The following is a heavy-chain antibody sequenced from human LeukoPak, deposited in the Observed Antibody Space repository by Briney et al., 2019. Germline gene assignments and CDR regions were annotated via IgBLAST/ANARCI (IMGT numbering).Heavy chain of an antibody. CDR1: GGSISSSSYY. CDR2: IYYSGST. Sequence: SETLSLTCTVSGGSISSSSYYWGWIRQPPGKGLEWIGSIYYSGSTYYNPSLKSRVTISVDTSKNQFSLKLSSVTAADTAVYYCARVIVVVAATAIDYWGQGTLVTVSS. J-gene: IGHJ4*02. CDR3: ARVIVVVAATAIDY. D-gene: IGHD2-15*01. V-gene: IGHV4-39*07.